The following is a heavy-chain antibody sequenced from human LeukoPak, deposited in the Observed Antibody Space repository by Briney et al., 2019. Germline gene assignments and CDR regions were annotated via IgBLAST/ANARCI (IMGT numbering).Heavy chain of an antibody. CDR2: IGIDSGNT. D-gene: IGHD1-1*01. Sequence: GGSLRLSCTASGFPFIEYSMNWVRQAPGKGLEWISYIGIDSGNTKYADSVRGRFTISADKAKNSLYLQMNSLRVEDTAVYYCARDHNYAFDNWGQGTLVSVTS. V-gene: IGHV3-48*01. J-gene: IGHJ4*02. CDR3: ARDHNYAFDN. CDR1: GFPFIEYS.